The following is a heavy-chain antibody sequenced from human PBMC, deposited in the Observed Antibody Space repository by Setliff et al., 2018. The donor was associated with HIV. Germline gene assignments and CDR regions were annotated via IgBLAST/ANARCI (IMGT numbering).Heavy chain of an antibody. D-gene: IGHD1-26*01. J-gene: IGHJ3*02. Sequence: SETLSLTCTVSGGSIGSGSHYWSWIRQPAGKGLEWIGHTYTTGSTNYNPSLKSRVTISADTSNNQFSLRLTSMTAADTAVYYCAKTSVGATGLYAFDIWGQGTMVTVSS. V-gene: IGHV4-61*09. CDR2: TYTTGST. CDR1: GGSIGSGSHY. CDR3: AKTSVGATGLYAFDI.